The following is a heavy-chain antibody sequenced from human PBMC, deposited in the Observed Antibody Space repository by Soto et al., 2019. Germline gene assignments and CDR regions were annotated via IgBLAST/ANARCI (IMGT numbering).Heavy chain of an antibody. V-gene: IGHV1-2*02. CDR3: AGGGGVGVAGSAAFDM. J-gene: IGHJ3*02. CDR2: INPATGAA. CDR1: GYPVTAYY. D-gene: IGHD3-3*01. Sequence: QLHLVQSGAVVKKPGASVTVSCSASGYPVTAYYMHWVRQAPGRGLEWMGGINPATGAAKYTQTFQGRVPQSRVTSTSTGFMELSGLASADTALFYWAGGGGVGVAGSAAFDMWGQGTLVTVSS.